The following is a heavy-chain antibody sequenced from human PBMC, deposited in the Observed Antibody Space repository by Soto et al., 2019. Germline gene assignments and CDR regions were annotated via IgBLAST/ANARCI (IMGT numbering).Heavy chain of an antibody. J-gene: IGHJ4*02. Sequence: QVQLVESGGGVVQPGRSLRLSCAASGFTFSSYAMHWVRQAPGKGLEWVAVISYDGSNKYYADSVKGRFTISRDNSKNTLYLQMNILRAEDTAVYYCARVMSLDDYGVNTPDYWGQGTLVTVSS. CDR3: ARVMSLDDYGVNTPDY. D-gene: IGHD4-17*01. CDR2: ISYDGSNK. V-gene: IGHV3-30-3*01. CDR1: GFTFSSYA.